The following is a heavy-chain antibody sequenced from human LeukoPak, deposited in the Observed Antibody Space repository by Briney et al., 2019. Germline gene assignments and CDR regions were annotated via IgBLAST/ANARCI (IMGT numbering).Heavy chain of an antibody. J-gene: IGHJ4*02. D-gene: IGHD5-12*01. Sequence: PSETLSLTCAVSGGSFSGYYWSWIRQPPGKGLEGRGEMNHSGSANYNPTLTSRVTISVDTSKNQFSLKLSSVTAADTAVYYCARAVDVLEMATIKALYYFDYWGQGTLVTVSS. CDR3: ARAVDVLEMATIKALYYFDY. CDR1: GGSFSGYY. V-gene: IGHV4-34*01. CDR2: MNHSGSA.